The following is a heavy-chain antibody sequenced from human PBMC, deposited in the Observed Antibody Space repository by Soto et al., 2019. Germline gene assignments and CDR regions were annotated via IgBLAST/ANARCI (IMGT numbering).Heavy chain of an antibody. D-gene: IGHD2-15*01. J-gene: IGHJ4*02. V-gene: IGHV3-64D*06. CDR3: VKPALPAVVTDY. CDR1: GFTFRTYA. Sequence: PGGSLRLSCSASGFTFRTYAMHWVRQAPGKGLEYVSAISSDGVTTYYTDSEKDRFTISRDNSKNTLYLQMTSLRAEDTAVYYCVKPALPAVVTDYWGQGTLVTVSS. CDR2: ISSDGVTT.